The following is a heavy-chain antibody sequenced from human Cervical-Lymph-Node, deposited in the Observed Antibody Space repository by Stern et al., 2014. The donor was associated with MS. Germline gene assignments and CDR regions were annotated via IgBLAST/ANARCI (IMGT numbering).Heavy chain of an antibody. Sequence: QVQLGQSGPEVKKPGASVKVSCKASGYTFTGYYLHWVRQAPGQGLEWMGWINPYSGATNYAQNSQGRVPMTRDTSISTGYMELSRLRSDDTGVYYCARGGAVVPAAMQNYWGQGTLVTVSS. V-gene: IGHV1-2*02. D-gene: IGHD2-2*01. CDR1: GYTFTGYY. J-gene: IGHJ4*02. CDR2: INPYSGAT. CDR3: ARGGAVVPAAMQNY.